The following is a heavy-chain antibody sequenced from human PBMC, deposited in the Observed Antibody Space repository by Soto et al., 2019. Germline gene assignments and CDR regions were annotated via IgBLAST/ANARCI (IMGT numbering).Heavy chain of an antibody. CDR2: MNPNSGNT. Sequence: ASVKVSCKASGYTFTSYDTNWVRQATGQGLEWMGWMNPNSGNTGYAQKFQGRVTMTRNTSISTAYMELSSLRSEDTAVYYCARGKASSSWSIYYYYYGMDVWGQGTTVTVSS. CDR3: ARGKASSSWSIYYYYYGMDV. D-gene: IGHD6-13*01. J-gene: IGHJ6*02. V-gene: IGHV1-8*01. CDR1: GYTFTSYD.